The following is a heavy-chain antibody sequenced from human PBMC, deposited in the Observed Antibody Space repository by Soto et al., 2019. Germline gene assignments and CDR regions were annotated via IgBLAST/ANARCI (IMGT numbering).Heavy chain of an antibody. V-gene: IGHV4-31*03. D-gene: IGHD3-3*01. CDR1: GGSISSGGYY. CDR2: IYYSGST. Sequence: PSETLSLTCTVSGGSISSGGYYWSWIRQHPGKGLEWIGYIYYSGSTYYNPSLKSRVTISVDTSKNQFSLKLSSVTAADTAVYYCAAIFGVVISPNSFDYWGQGTLVTVSS. J-gene: IGHJ4*02. CDR3: AAIFGVVISPNSFDY.